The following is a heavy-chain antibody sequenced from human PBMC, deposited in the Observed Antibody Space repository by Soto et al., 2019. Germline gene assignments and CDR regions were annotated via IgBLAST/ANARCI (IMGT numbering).Heavy chain of an antibody. V-gene: IGHV4-39*01. Sequence: SETLSLTCTVSGGSISSSSYYWGWIRQPPGKGLEWIGSIYYSGSTYYNPSLKSRVTISVDTSKNQFSLKLGSVTAADTAVYYCARHVSRHWRPYVTSSHRRITLHDYWGQGTLVTVSS. D-gene: IGHD4-4*01. CDR1: GGSISSSSYY. J-gene: IGHJ4*02. CDR2: IYYSGST. CDR3: ARHVSRHWRPYVTSSHRRITLHDY.